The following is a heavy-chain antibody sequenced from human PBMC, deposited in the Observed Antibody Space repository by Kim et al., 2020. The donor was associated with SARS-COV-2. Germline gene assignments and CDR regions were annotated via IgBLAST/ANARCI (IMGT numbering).Heavy chain of an antibody. CDR2: IYPGDSDT. CDR3: AKITHCSSTSCYRARFDP. D-gene: IGHD2-2*01. CDR1: GYSFTSYW. J-gene: IGHJ5*02. Sequence: GESLKISCKGSGYSFTSYWIGWVRQMPGKGLEWMGIIYPGDSDTRYSPSFQGQVTISADKSISTAYLQWSSLKASDTAMYYCAKITHCSSTSCYRARFDPWGQGTLVTVSS. V-gene: IGHV5-51*01.